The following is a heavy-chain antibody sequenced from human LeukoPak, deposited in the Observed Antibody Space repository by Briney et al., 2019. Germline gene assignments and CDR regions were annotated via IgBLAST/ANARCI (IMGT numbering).Heavy chain of an antibody. V-gene: IGHV4-34*01. Sequence: SETLSLTCAVYGGSFSGYYWSWIRQPPGKGLEWIGEINHSGSTNYNPSLKSRVTISVDTSKNQFSLKLSSVTAADTAVYYCARVGYYDTKFDPWGQGTLVTVSS. J-gene: IGHJ5*02. CDR3: ARVGYYDTKFDP. CDR1: GGSFSGYY. D-gene: IGHD3-22*01. CDR2: INHSGST.